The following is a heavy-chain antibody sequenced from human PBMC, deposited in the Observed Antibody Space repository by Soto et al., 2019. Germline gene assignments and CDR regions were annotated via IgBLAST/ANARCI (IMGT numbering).Heavy chain of an antibody. CDR3: AKGSSSTQYLNYYFYRMDV. CDR1: GLTFPSYA. CDR2: IGGSGANT. D-gene: IGHD2-2*01. V-gene: IGHV3-23*01. J-gene: IGHJ6*04. Sequence: LLESGGGLVQPGGSLRLSCAASGLTFPSYAMNWVRQAPGQGREWVSAIGGSGANTYYADSVKGRFTISRDNSKNTVYLQMNSLRAEDTAGYYCAKGSSSTQYLNYYFYRMDVWGKGTTVSVSS.